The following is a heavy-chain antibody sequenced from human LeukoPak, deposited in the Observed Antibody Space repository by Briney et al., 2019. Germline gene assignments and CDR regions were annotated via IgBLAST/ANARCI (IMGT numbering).Heavy chain of an antibody. D-gene: IGHD6-13*01. CDR3: VRDSKAFNAFDI. CDR2: INHSGST. Sequence: SETLSLTCAVYGGSFSGYYWSWIRQPPGKGLEWIGEINHSGSTNYNPSLKSRVTISVDTSKNQFSLKLSSVTAADTAVYYCVRDSKAFNAFDIWGQGTMVTVSS. J-gene: IGHJ3*02. V-gene: IGHV4-34*01. CDR1: GGSFSGYY.